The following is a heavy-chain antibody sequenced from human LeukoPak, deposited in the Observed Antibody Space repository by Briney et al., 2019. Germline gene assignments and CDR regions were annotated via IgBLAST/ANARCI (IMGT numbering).Heavy chain of an antibody. CDR2: IKQDGSEK. CDR3: ARGNSKWLLEGGLLDY. CDR1: GFTFSSYW. V-gene: IGHV3-7*01. J-gene: IGHJ4*02. D-gene: IGHD3-22*01. Sequence: PGGSLRLSCAASGFTFSSYWMSWVRQAPGKGLEWVANIKQDGSEKYYVDSVKGRFTISRDNAKNSLYLQMNSLRAEDTAVYYCARGNSKWLLEGGLLDYWGQGTLVTVSS.